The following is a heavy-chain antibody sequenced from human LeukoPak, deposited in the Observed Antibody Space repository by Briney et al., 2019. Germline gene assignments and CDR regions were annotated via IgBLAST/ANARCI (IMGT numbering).Heavy chain of an antibody. CDR1: GFTFSSYW. D-gene: IGHD3-3*01. J-gene: IGHJ4*02. CDR2: IKQDGSEK. V-gene: IGHV3-7*01. Sequence: GGSLRLSCAASGFTFSSYWMSWVRQAPGKGLEWVANIKQDGSEKYYVDSVKGRFTISRDNAKNSLYLQMNSLRAEDTGVYYCARDAGYDFWSGYYTYWGQGTLVTVSS. CDR3: ARDAGYDFWSGYYTY.